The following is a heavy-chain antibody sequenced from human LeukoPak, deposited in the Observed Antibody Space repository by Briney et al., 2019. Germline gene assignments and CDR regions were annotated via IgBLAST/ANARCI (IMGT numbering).Heavy chain of an antibody. Sequence: SETLSLTCAVSGGSISSYYWSWIRQPPGKGLEWIGYIYYSGSTNYNPSLKSRVTILVDTSKNQFSLKLSSVTAADTAVYYCARGGKATFDPWGQGTLVTVSS. V-gene: IGHV4-59*01. D-gene: IGHD5-12*01. CDR2: IYYSGST. CDR3: ARGGKATFDP. CDR1: GGSISSYY. J-gene: IGHJ5*02.